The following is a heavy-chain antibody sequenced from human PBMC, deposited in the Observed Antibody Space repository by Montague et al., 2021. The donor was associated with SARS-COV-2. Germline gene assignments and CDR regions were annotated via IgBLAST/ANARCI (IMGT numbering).Heavy chain of an antibody. J-gene: IGHJ4*02. CDR3: ARVGNPFDD. CDR2: IFYGGSP. V-gene: IGHV4-39*07. CDR1: GGSLKISSYY. Sequence: SETLSLTCTISGGSLKISSYYWGWIRQPPGKGLEWIGRIFYGGSPYYSTSLRNRVAISLDTSNYRFSLRLTSVTAADTAVYFCARVGNPFDDWGQGILVTVSS.